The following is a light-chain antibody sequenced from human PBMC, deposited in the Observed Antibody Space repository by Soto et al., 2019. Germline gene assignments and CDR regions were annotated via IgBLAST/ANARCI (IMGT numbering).Light chain of an antibody. CDR1: NIATYS. CDR2: NDN. Sequence: SYELTQPPSVALAPGKTARITCGGNNIATYSVHWYRQKPGQAPGLVISNDNDRPSGIPDRFSGSNSGHTATLSIRRVEGGDEADYYCQLWDNKNDEVVFGGGTKLTVL. CDR3: QLWDNKNDEVV. V-gene: IGLV3-21*04. J-gene: IGLJ3*02.